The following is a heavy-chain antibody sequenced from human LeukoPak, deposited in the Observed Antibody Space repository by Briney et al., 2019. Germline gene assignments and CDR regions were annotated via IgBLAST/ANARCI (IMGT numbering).Heavy chain of an antibody. V-gene: IGHV1-2*04. D-gene: IGHD3-10*01. J-gene: IGHJ3*02. CDR2: INPNSGGT. Sequence: ASVKVSCKASGYTFTGYYMHWVRQAPGQGLEWMGWINPNSGGTNYAQKFQGWVTMTRDTSISTAYMELSRLRSDDTAVYYCAREGEEYYGSGTSAFDIWGQGTMVTVSS. CDR1: GYTFTGYY. CDR3: AREGEEYYGSGTSAFDI.